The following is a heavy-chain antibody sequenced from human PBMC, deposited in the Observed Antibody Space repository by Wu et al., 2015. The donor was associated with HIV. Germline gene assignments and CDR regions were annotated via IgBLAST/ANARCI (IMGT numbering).Heavy chain of an antibody. V-gene: IGHV1-69*05. CDR3: ARDHCIHGDVGCFAYYED. CDR2: ISPFYPYT. J-gene: IGHJ4*02. Sequence: QVQLVQSGAEVKKPGSSVKVSCKASGGTFSSYAISWVRQASGQGLEWLGWISPFYPYTNYAQKFQGRVTMTTDTSTNTAYMELRSLGSDDTAVYYCARDHCIHGDVGCFAYYEDWGQGTKVTVAS. D-gene: IGHD2-8*01. CDR1: GGTFSSYA.